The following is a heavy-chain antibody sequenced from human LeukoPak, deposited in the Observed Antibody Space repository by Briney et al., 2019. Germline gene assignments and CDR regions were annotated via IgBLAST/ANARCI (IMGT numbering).Heavy chain of an antibody. Sequence: GGSLRLSCAASGFSLINFAMSWVRQAPGKGLEWVSLIIGSSGDTFYADSVKGRFTISRDNSKNRLYLQMNSLRAEDTALYYCAKGGYDYIEMGYFDYWGQGTLVTVSS. CDR3: AKGGYDYIEMGYFDY. CDR1: GFSLINFA. D-gene: IGHD5-12*01. CDR2: IIGSSGDT. J-gene: IGHJ4*02. V-gene: IGHV3-23*01.